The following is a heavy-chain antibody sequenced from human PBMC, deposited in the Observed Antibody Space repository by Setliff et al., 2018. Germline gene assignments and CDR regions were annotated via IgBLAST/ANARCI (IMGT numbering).Heavy chain of an antibody. CDR3: ARGGSHVNWFDP. D-gene: IGHD1-26*01. J-gene: IGHJ5*02. CDR1: GGSISSYY. CDR2: IYYSGST. V-gene: IGHV4-59*01. Sequence: SETLSLTCTVSGGSISSYYWSWIRQPPGKGLEWIGYIYYSGSTNYNPSLKSRVTISVDTSKNQFSLKLSSVTAADTAVYYCARGGSHVNWFDPWGQGTLVTVS.